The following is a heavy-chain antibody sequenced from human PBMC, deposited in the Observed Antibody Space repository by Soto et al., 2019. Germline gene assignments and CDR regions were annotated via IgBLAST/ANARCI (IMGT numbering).Heavy chain of an antibody. CDR2: ISYDGSNK. CDR1: GFTFSSYG. Sequence: QVQLVESGGGVVQPGRSLRLSCAASGFTFSSYGMHWVRQAPGKGLEWVAVISYDGSNKYYADSVKGRFTISRDNSKNTLYLQMNSLRDEDTAVYYCAKDTHPTYYDFWSGYYRGYYYYGMDVWGKVTTVTVAS. CDR3: AKDTHPTYYDFWSGYYRGYYYYGMDV. J-gene: IGHJ6*04. D-gene: IGHD3-3*01. V-gene: IGHV3-30*18.